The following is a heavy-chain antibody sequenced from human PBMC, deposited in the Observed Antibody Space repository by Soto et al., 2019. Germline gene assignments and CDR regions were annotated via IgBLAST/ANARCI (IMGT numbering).Heavy chain of an antibody. CDR1: GGTFSSYT. CDR3: ERFRPPRAYYDILTGYSNAFDI. CDR2: IIPILGIA. Sequence: QVQLVQSGAEVKKPGSSVKVSCKASGGTFSSYTISWVRQAPGQGLEWMGRIIPILGIANYAQKFQGRVTITADKSTSTAYMELSSLRSEDTAVYYCERFRPPRAYYDILTGYSNAFDIWGQGTMVTVSS. D-gene: IGHD3-9*01. J-gene: IGHJ3*02. V-gene: IGHV1-69*02.